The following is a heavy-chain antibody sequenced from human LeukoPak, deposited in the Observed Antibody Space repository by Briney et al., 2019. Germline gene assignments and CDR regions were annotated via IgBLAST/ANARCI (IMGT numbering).Heavy chain of an antibody. J-gene: IGHJ4*02. V-gene: IGHV4-59*12. CDR2: IYYSGST. CDR3: ARARSSGSYFGIYYFDY. CDR1: GGSISSYY. Sequence: SETLSLTCTVSGGSISSYYWSWIRQPPGKGLEWIGYIYYSGSTNYNPSLKSRVTISVDTSKNQFSLKLSSVTAADTAVYYCARARSSGSYFGIYYFDYWGQGTLVTVSS. D-gene: IGHD1-26*01.